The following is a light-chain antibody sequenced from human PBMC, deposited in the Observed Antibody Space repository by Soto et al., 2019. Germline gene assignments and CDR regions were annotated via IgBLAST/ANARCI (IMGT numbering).Light chain of an antibody. CDR3: PSWTTNNMPYV. Sequence: QSALTQPASVSGSPGQSISLSCTGSSSDVGGYNYVSWYQQHPGEAPKLLIYEVTHRPSGVSDRFSGSKSGSTASLTISVLQTDDEADYYCPSWTTNNMPYVFGTGTKLTVL. CDR2: EVT. CDR1: SSDVGGYNY. J-gene: IGLJ1*01. V-gene: IGLV2-14*03.